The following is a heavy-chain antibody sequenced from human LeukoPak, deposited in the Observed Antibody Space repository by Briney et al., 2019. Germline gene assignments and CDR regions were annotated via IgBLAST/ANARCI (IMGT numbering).Heavy chain of an antibody. D-gene: IGHD4-4*01. V-gene: IGHV4-30-2*01. CDR3: ARGGLQSFDL. J-gene: IGHJ5*02. Sequence: PSETLSLTCAVSGGSISSGGYSWSWIRQPPGKGLEWIGYIYHSGSTYYNPSLKSRVTISVDRSKNQFSLKLSSVTAADTAVYYCARGGLQSFDLWGQGTLVTVSS. CDR2: IYHSGST. CDR1: GGSISSGGYS.